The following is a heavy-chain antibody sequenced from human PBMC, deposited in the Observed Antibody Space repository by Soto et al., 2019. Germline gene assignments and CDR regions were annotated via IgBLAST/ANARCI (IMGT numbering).Heavy chain of an antibody. Sequence: QLQLQESGPGLVKPSETLSLTCTVSGGSISSSSYYWGWIRQPPGKGLEWIGRIYYSGSTYYNPSIKRRVAISVYRSKPQSSMKLSSVTAADTAVYYCARLKLCSSVDYWGQGTLVTVCS. CDR3: ARLKLCSSVDY. CDR2: IYYSGST. J-gene: IGHJ4*02. CDR1: GGSISSSSYY. V-gene: IGHV4-39*01. D-gene: IGHD6-19*01.